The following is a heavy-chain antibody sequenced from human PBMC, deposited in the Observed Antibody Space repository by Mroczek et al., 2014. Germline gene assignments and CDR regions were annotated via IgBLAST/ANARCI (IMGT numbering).Heavy chain of an antibody. Sequence: QVQLQESGPGLVKPSETLSLTCTVSGGSISSSSYYWGWIRQPPGKGLEWIGSIYYSGSTYYNPSLKSRVTISVDTSKNQFSLKLSSVTAADTAVYYCARQPLGSGYKNYYYYMDVWGKGTTVTVSS. J-gene: IGHJ6*03. CDR3: ARQPLGSGYKNYYYYMDV. CDR1: GGSISSSSYY. D-gene: IGHD3-3*01. CDR2: IYYSGST. V-gene: IGHV4-39*01.